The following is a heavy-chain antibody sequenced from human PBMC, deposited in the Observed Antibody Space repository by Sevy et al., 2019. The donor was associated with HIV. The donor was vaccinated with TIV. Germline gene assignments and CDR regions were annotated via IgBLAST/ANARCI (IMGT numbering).Heavy chain of an antibody. J-gene: IGHJ4*02. CDR1: GFTFSNAW. D-gene: IGHD2-2*01. V-gene: IGHV3-15*01. Sequence: GGSLTLSCAASGFTFSNAWMSWVRQAPGKGLEWVGRIKSKTDGGTTDYAAPVKGRFTISRDDSKNTLYLQMNNLKTEDTAVYYCTTDLVQYCSSTSCYPHYFDYWGQGTLVTVSS. CDR2: IKSKTDGGTT. CDR3: TTDLVQYCSSTSCYPHYFDY.